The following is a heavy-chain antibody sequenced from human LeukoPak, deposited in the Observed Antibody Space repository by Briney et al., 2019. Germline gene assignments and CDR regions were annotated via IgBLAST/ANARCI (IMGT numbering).Heavy chain of an antibody. CDR3: ARLWFGEYMDV. J-gene: IGHJ6*03. D-gene: IGHD3-10*01. CDR1: GFTFDDYG. Sequence: PGGSLRLSCAASGFTFDDYGMSWVRQAPGKGLEWVSGINWNGGSTGYADSVKGRFTISRDNAKNSLYLQMNSLRAEETALYYWARLWFGEYMDVWGKGTTVTVSS. CDR2: INWNGGST. V-gene: IGHV3-20*04.